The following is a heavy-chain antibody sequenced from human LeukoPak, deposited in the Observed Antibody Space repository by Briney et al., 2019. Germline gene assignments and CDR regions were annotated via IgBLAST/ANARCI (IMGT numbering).Heavy chain of an antibody. CDR1: GYSFSIYW. CDR2: IYPGDSDT. Sequence: GESLKTSCKGSGYSFSIYWIGWVRQMPGKGLEWMGIIYPGDSDTRYSPSFQGQVTISADKSISTAYLQWSSLKASDTAVYYCARVVGYGDYRNGFLDYWGQGTLVTVSS. J-gene: IGHJ4*02. CDR3: ARVVGYGDYRNGFLDY. V-gene: IGHV5-51*01. D-gene: IGHD4-17*01.